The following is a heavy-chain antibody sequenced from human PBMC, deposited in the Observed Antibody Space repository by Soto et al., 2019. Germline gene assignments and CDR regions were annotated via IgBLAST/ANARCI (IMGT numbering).Heavy chain of an antibody. Sequence: QVQLIQSEAEVKKPGSSVRVSCTASGGIFGSHGFSWVRQAPGQRLEWVGGFIPIFRTLTYTEKFQARVRIAADESTNTVYLDLSSLTSEDQAVYYCVRDRRIYYSDPHDEFVASDYEGWGQGTMVSVSS. D-gene: IGHD3-22*01. V-gene: IGHV1-69*01. J-gene: IGHJ3*01. CDR3: VRDRRIYYSDPHDEFVASDYEG. CDR1: GGIFGSHG. CDR2: FIPIFRTL.